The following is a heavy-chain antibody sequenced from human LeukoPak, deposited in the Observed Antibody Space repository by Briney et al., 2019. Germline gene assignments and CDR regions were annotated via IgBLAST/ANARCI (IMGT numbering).Heavy chain of an antibody. Sequence: GGSPRLSCAASGFTFSSYWMHWVRQAPGKGLVWVSGIKNDGSSKNYADSVKGRFTISRDNAKNTLYLQMNSLRAEDTAVYYCSRVRGVRSPYYFDYWLRGTLLSVSS. CDR2: IKNDGSSK. CDR3: SRVRGVRSPYYFDY. V-gene: IGHV3-74*01. D-gene: IGHD6-6*01. J-gene: IGHJ4*02. CDR1: GFTFSSYW.